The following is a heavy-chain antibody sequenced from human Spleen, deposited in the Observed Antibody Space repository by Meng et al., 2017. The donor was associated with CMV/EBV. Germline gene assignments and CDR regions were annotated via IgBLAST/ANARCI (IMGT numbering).Heavy chain of an antibody. CDR2: INPNTGGT. J-gene: IGHJ4*02. D-gene: IGHD1-7*01. CDR1: DYTFTAYY. Sequence: CKTSDYTFTAYYIHWVRQAPGQGLEWMGYINPNTGGTIYAQTFQGRITMTRDTSIRTAYLELSRPRSDDTAVYYCARVEGITATPRDWGQGTLVTVSS. CDR3: ARVEGITATPRD. V-gene: IGHV1-2*02.